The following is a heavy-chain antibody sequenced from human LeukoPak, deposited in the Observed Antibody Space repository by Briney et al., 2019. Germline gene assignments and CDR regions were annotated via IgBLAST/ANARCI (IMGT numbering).Heavy chain of an antibody. CDR1: GGSFSGYY. J-gene: IGHJ5*02. V-gene: IGHV4-34*01. D-gene: IGHD7-27*01. CDR3: ARGGGELGLLRWFDP. Sequence: SETLSLTCAVYGGSFSGYYWSWIRQPPGKGLEWIGEINHSGSTNYNPSIKSRVTISVDTSKSQFSLNLTSVTAADTAVYYCARGGGELGLLRWFDPWGQGTLVTVSS. CDR2: INHSGST.